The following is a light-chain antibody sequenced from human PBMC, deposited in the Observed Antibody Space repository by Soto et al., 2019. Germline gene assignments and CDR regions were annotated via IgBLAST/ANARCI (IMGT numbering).Light chain of an antibody. V-gene: IGKV3-20*01. Sequence: EIVLTQSPGTLSLSPGERATLSCRASQSVSSNYLAWYQQKPGQTPRVLIYGASSRATGIPDRFSGSGSGTDFTLTISRLEPEDFAVYYCQQYHNSPITFGHGTKVDI. CDR3: QQYHNSPIT. CDR2: GAS. CDR1: QSVSSNY. J-gene: IGKJ1*01.